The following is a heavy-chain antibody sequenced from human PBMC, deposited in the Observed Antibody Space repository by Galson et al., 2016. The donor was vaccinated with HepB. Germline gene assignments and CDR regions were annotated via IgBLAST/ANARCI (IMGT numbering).Heavy chain of an antibody. V-gene: IGHV3-30*04. Sequence: SLRLSCATSRFTLSDYAFHWVRQAPGKGLEWVAVISYDGWSQNYAEAVRGRFTITRDNSKDTLYLQMNTLRVDDTAVYYCARGSVASPAGPSWNWGQGTLVTVSP. CDR1: RFTLSDYA. CDR3: ARGSVASPAGPSWN. CDR2: ISYDGWSQ. D-gene: IGHD4-23*01. J-gene: IGHJ4*02.